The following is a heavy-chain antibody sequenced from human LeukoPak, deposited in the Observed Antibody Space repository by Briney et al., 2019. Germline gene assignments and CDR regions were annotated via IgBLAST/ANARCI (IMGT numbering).Heavy chain of an antibody. V-gene: IGHV1-69*06. CDR1: GGTFSSYA. D-gene: IGHD1-26*01. J-gene: IGHJ4*02. CDR2: IIPIFGTA. Sequence: ASVKVSCKASGGTFSSYAISWVRQAPGQGLEWMGGIIPIFGTANYAQKFQGRVTITADKSTSTAYMELGSLRSEDTAVYYCARGVVGANIDYWGQGTLVTVSS. CDR3: ARGVVGANIDY.